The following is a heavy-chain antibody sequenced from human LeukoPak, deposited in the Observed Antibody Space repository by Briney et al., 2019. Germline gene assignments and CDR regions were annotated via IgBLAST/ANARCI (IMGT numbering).Heavy chain of an antibody. CDR3: ARDYSSGWPNFDY. Sequence: GASVKVSCKTSGYTFTSYGISWVRQAPGQGLEWXXXXSTYNGXTXXXQXLXXXVTXXTXXSTSTVYMELRSLRSDDTAVYYCARDYSSGWPNFDYWGQGTLVTVSS. CDR2: XSTYNGXT. V-gene: IGHV1-18*01. J-gene: IGHJ4*02. CDR1: GYTFTSYG. D-gene: IGHD6-19*01.